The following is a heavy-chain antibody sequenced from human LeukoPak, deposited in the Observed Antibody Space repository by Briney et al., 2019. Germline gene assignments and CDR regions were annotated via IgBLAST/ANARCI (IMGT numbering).Heavy chain of an antibody. CDR1: GYTFTGYC. CDR3: ARGRGSPLYYYYYYMDV. D-gene: IGHD6-19*01. Sequence: ASVKVSCKASGYTFTGYCMHWVRQAPGQGLDWMGRINPNSGGTNYAQKFQGRVTMTRDTSISTAYMELSRLRSDDTAVYYCARGRGSPLYYYYYYMDVWGKGTTVTVSS. V-gene: IGHV1-2*06. CDR2: INPNSGGT. J-gene: IGHJ6*03.